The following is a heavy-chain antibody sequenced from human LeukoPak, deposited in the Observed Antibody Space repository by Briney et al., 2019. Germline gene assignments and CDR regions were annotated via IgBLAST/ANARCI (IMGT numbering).Heavy chain of an antibody. CDR2: IKQDGSEK. D-gene: IGHD3-22*01. V-gene: IGHV3-7*01. J-gene: IGHJ4*02. CDR3: ARGPPRDSSGYFNY. Sequence: PGGSLRLSCAASGFTFSSYWMNWVRQAPGKGLEWVANIKQDGSEKYYVDSVKGRFTISRDNAKNPLYLQMNSLRAEDTAVYYCARGPPRDSSGYFNYWGQGTLVTVSS. CDR1: GFTFSSYW.